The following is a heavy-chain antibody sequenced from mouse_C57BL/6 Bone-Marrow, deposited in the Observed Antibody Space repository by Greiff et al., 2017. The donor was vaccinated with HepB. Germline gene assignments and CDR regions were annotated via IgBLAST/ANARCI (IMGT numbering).Heavy chain of an antibody. J-gene: IGHJ3*01. CDR1: GYTFTDYY. V-gene: IGHV1-76*01. Sequence: VQLQQSGAELVRPGASVKLSCKASGYTFTDYYINWVKQRPGQGLEWIARIYPGSGNTYYNEKFKGKATPTAEKSSSTAYMQLSSLTSEDSAVYFCARPITTVAPGFAYWGQGTLVTVSA. D-gene: IGHD1-1*01. CDR3: ARPITTVAPGFAY. CDR2: IYPGSGNT.